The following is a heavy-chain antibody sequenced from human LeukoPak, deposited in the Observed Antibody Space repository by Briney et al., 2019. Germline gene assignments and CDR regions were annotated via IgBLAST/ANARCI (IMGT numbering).Heavy chain of an antibody. D-gene: IGHD2-15*01. Sequence: SQTLSLTCTVSGGSISSGDSYWSWLRQPPGKGLEWIGYIFHSGSTFYNPSLKSRITMSVDTSKNQFSLKLSSVTAADTAVYYCARGELLYHYWGQGALVTVSS. CDR1: GGSISSGDSY. J-gene: IGHJ4*02. CDR2: IFHSGST. V-gene: IGHV4-30-4*01. CDR3: ARGELLYHY.